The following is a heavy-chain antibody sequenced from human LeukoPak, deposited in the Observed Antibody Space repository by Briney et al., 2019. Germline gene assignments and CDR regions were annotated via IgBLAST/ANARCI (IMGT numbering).Heavy chain of an antibody. CDR2: ISSRGDST. CDR3: AKDYFDTIGYTDY. Sequence: GGSLRLSCAASGFTFSSYAMSWVRQAPGKGLEWVSGISSRGDSTNYADSVKGRFTVSRDNSKKSVDLQMNSLRGDDTAVYYCAKDYFDTIGYTDYWGQGTLVTVSS. J-gene: IGHJ4*02. CDR1: GFTFSSYA. V-gene: IGHV3-23*01. D-gene: IGHD3-22*01.